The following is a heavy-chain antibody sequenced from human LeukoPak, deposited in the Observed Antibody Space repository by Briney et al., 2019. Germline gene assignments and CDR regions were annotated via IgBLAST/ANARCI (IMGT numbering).Heavy chain of an antibody. V-gene: IGHV3-20*04. J-gene: IGHJ2*01. Sequence: PGGSLRLSCAASGFTFDDYGLIWVRQAPGKGLEWVSYITWNGGRTAYADSVKGRVTISRDNAKYSLYLQMNSLRAEDTALYYCARSMSTVTTRYFDLWGRGTLVTVSS. CDR1: GFTFDDYG. CDR3: ARSMSTVTTRYFDL. CDR2: ITWNGGRT. D-gene: IGHD4-17*01.